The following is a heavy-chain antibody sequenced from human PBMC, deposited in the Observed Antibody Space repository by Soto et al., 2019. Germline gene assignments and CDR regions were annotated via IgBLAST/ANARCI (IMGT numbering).Heavy chain of an antibody. CDR1: GYTFTSYY. D-gene: IGHD4-17*01. CDR3: AAQVTTVTPSDWYFDL. V-gene: IGHV1-46*01. Sequence: EASVKVSCKASGYTFTSYYMHWVRQAPGQGLEWMGIINPSGGSTSYAQKFQGRVTMTRDTSTSTVYMELSSLRSEDTAVYYCAAQVTTVTPSDWYFDLWGRGTLVTVSS. CDR2: INPSGGST. J-gene: IGHJ2*01.